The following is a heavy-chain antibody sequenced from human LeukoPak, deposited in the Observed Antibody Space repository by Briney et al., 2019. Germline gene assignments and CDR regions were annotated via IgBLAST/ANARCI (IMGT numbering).Heavy chain of an antibody. CDR3: ARDRDTISTTDAGGDHFHY. Sequence: ASVKVSCKASGYTFTDYYMNWVRQAPGQGLEWMGWINPDSGGANYAQQFQGRVTMTRDTSISTAYMELSGLRYDDTAVYYCARDRDTISTTDAGGDHFHYWGQGTLVTVSS. D-gene: IGHD1-1*01. J-gene: IGHJ4*02. CDR1: GYTFTDYY. V-gene: IGHV1-2*02. CDR2: INPDSGGA.